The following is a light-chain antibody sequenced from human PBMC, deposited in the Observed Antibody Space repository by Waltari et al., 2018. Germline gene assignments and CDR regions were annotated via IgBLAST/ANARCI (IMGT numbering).Light chain of an antibody. CDR3: QKYDSLPAT. Sequence: EIVLTQSPGTLSLTPGESATLSCRASQSVGKYLAWYQQKPGQAPRLLWYSASNRATGIPDRFSGSGSGTDFSLTISRLEPEDFAIYFCQKYDSLPATFGQGTKVEIK. J-gene: IGKJ1*01. CDR2: SAS. CDR1: QSVGKY. V-gene: IGKV3-20*01.